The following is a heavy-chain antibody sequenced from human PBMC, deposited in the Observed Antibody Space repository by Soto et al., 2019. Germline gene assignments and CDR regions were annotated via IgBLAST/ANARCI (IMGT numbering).Heavy chain of an antibody. V-gene: IGHV3-53*04. J-gene: IGHJ5*02. CDR2: IYSGGTT. CDR3: ARGAGHSSGWYDH. Sequence: EVQLVESGGDLVQPGGSLRLSCAASGFTVSSNFMSWVRQAPGKGLEWVSVIYSGGTTYYADSVKGRFTISRHNSKNTLHLQMNSLRPEDTAVYYRARGAGHSSGWYDHWGQGTLVTVSS. CDR1: GFTVSSNF. D-gene: IGHD6-19*01.